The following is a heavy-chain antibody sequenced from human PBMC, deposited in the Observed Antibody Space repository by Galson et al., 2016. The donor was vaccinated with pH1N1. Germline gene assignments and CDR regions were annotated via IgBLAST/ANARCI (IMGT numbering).Heavy chain of an antibody. CDR1: GYSITRGYY. CDR3: ARRYSSGWSGGDDAFDI. D-gene: IGHD6-19*01. Sequence: ETLSLTCGVSGYSITRGYYWGWIRQPPGKGLEWIGTIHHTGNTDYNPSLKNRLTISLDTSKNQSSLKLIYVTAADTAMYYCARRYSSGWSGGDDAFDIWGQGTMVTVSS. V-gene: IGHV4-38-2*01. CDR2: IHHTGNT. J-gene: IGHJ3*02.